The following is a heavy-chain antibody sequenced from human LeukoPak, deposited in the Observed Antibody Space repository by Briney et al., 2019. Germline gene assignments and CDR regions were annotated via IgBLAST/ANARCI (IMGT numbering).Heavy chain of an antibody. CDR3: ARDRLGNSDAFDI. Sequence: GSTVKVSCKASGYTFTNHGLTWVRQAPGQGLEWMGWINTYSGDTKYGQKFQGRVTMTTDTSTSMVFLELMSLLSDDTAVYYCARDRLGNSDAFDIWGPGTMVTVSS. CDR1: GYTFTNHG. CDR2: INTYSGDT. V-gene: IGHV1-18*04. J-gene: IGHJ3*02. D-gene: IGHD4-23*01.